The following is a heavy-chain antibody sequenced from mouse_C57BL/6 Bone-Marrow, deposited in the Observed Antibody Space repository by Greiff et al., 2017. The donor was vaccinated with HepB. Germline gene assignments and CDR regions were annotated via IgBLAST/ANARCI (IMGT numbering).Heavy chain of an antibody. CDR3: ARQGYYGSSSFAY. CDR2: ISNLAYSI. V-gene: IGHV5-15*01. D-gene: IGHD1-1*01. CDR1: GFTFSDYG. J-gene: IGHJ3*01. Sequence: EVQLVESGGGLVQPGGSLKLSCAASGFTFSDYGMAWVRQAPRKGPEWVAFISNLAYSIYYADTVTGRFTISRENAKNTLYLEMSSLRSEDTAMYYCARQGYYGSSSFAYWGQGTLVTVSA.